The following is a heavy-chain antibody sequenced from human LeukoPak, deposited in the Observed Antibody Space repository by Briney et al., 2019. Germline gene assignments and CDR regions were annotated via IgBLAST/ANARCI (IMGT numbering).Heavy chain of an antibody. V-gene: IGHV1-46*01. Sequence: ASVTVSFKASGYTFTIYYMHWVRQAPGQGLEWMGIINPSGGSTSYAQKFQGRVTMTRDTSTSTVYMELSSLRSEDTAVYYYARTPVDLATDYFDYWGQGTLVTVSS. CDR1: GYTFTIYY. CDR2: INPSGGST. CDR3: ARTPVDLATDYFDY. D-gene: IGHD5-24*01. J-gene: IGHJ4*02.